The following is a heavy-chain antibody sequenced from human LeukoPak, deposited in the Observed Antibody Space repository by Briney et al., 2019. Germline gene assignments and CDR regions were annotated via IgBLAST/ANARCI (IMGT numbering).Heavy chain of an antibody. CDR3: ASSSWYGNYYYMDV. V-gene: IGHV1-18*01. Sequence: GESLKISCKASGYTFTSYGISWVRQAPGQGLEWMGWISAYNGNTNYAQKLQGRVTMTTDTSTSTAYMELRSLRSDDTAVYYCASSSWYGNYYYMDVWGKGTTVTVSS. CDR1: GYTFTSYG. D-gene: IGHD6-13*01. CDR2: ISAYNGNT. J-gene: IGHJ6*03.